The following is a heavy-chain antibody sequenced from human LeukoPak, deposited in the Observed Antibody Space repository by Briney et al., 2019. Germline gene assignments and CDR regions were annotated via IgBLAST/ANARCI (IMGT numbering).Heavy chain of an antibody. J-gene: IGHJ4*02. CDR3: ARRGRFDSWSGSDY. Sequence: SETLSLTCTVSGYSITIGSYYWDWIRQSPGKGLGWIGGFDYGGSTYYNPSLKSRVTLSVDTSKNQFSLNLNSVTAADTSIYYCARRGRFDSWSGSDYWGRGTLVTVSS. CDR2: FDYGGST. CDR1: GYSITIGSYY. D-gene: IGHD3-3*01. V-gene: IGHV4-39*01.